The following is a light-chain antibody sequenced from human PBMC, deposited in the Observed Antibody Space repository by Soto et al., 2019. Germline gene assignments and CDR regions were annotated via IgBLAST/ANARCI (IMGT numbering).Light chain of an antibody. CDR1: QSVSSSY. J-gene: IGKJ4*01. V-gene: IGKV3-20*01. CDR3: QQYGSSLLT. Sequence: EIVLTQSPGTLSLSPGERATLSCRASQSVSSSYLAWYQQKPGQAPRLLIYGASSRATGIPDRFGGSGFGTDFTLTISRLEPEDFAVYYCQQYGSSLLTFGGGTKVEIK. CDR2: GAS.